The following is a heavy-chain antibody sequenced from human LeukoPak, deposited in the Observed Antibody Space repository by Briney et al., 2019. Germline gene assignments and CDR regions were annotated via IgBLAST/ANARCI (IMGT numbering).Heavy chain of an antibody. CDR1: GNSISSGYY. CDR3: ARVVQSTDSSGFYLPEYFQH. J-gene: IGHJ1*01. V-gene: IGHV4-38-2*02. Sequence: SETPSLTCTVSGNSISSGYYWGWIRQPPGKGLEWIGSIYHSGSTYYNPSLKSRVTISVDTSKNQFSLKLSSVTAADTAVYYCARVVQSTDSSGFYLPEYFQHWGQGTLVTVSS. CDR2: IYHSGST. D-gene: IGHD3-22*01.